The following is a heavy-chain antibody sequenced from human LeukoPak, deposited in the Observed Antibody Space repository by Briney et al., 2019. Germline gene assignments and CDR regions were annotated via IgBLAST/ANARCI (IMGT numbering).Heavy chain of an antibody. Sequence: GESLKISCKGSGYTFTNYWIAWVRQMPGKGLEWMGSIYPGDSDTRYTPSFQGQVTISADKSNSTAFLQWGSLRASDTAMYYCTRTRGFGGLTPRWGQGTLVTVSS. CDR3: TRTRGFGGLTPR. D-gene: IGHD3-10*01. V-gene: IGHV5-51*01. CDR1: GYTFTNYW. J-gene: IGHJ4*02. CDR2: IYPGDSDT.